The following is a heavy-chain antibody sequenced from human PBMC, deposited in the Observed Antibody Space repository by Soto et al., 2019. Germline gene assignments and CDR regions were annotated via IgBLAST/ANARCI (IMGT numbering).Heavy chain of an antibody. J-gene: IGHJ4*02. CDR1: GFIFSRYA. V-gene: IGHV3-21*01. CDR2: ISTSSSYI. D-gene: IGHD5-12*01. CDR3: ARANGYSGYDSLDY. Sequence: DVLLVESGGGLVKPGGSLRLSCESSGFIFSRYAMNWVRQAPGKGLEWVSSISTSSSYIYYKDSVKGRFTISRDNAKNSLFLQMSSLRAEDTALYFCARANGYSGYDSLDYWGQGALVTVSS.